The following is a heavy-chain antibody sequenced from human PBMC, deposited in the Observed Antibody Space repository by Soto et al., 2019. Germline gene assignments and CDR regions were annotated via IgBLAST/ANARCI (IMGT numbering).Heavy chain of an antibody. D-gene: IGHD2-15*01. CDR1: GFTFNNYG. CDR2: ISNDGSDK. CDR3: AKDQARAASHGID. V-gene: IGHV3-30*18. Sequence: QVQLVASGGGVVQPGRSLRLSCAASGFTFNNYGMHWVRQAPGKGLEWVAAISNDGSDKYYADSVKGRRTISRDNSKNTVYMQMNSLRAEDTAVYYCAKDQARAASHGIDWGKGKMDTFS. J-gene: IGHJ3*01.